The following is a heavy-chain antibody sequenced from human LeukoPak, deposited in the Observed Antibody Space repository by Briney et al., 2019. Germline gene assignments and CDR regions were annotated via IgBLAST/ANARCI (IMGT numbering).Heavy chain of an antibody. D-gene: IGHD3-10*01. CDR2: IYYSGST. Sequence: SETLSLTCTVSGGSISSSTYYWGWIRQPPGKGLEWIGSIYYSGSTYYNPSLKSRVTISVDTSKNQFSLKLSSVTAADTAVYYCARGRGEGRGISMVRGVRAPSYNWFDPWGHGTLVTVSS. CDR3: ARGRGEGRGISMVRGVRAPSYNWFDP. V-gene: IGHV4-39*07. CDR1: GGSISSSTYY. J-gene: IGHJ5*02.